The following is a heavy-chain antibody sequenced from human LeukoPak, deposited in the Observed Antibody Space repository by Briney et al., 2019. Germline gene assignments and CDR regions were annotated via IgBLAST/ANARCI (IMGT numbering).Heavy chain of an antibody. Sequence: SSVNVSCKASGGTFSSYAISWVRQAPGQGLEWMGRIIPILGIANYAQKFQGRVTITADKSTSTAYMELSSLRSEDTAVYYCARDFAPGWRTNWFDPWGQGTLVTVSS. CDR1: GGTFSSYA. J-gene: IGHJ5*02. CDR2: IIPILGIA. V-gene: IGHV1-69*04. CDR3: ARDFAPGWRTNWFDP. D-gene: IGHD6-19*01.